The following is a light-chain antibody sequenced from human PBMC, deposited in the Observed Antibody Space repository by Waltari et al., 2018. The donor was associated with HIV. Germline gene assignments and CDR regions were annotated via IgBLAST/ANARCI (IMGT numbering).Light chain of an antibody. CDR1: SSDVGAYNY. V-gene: IGLV2-14*01. J-gene: IGLJ2*01. CDR3: TSYTSSTHVI. CDR2: EVS. Sequence: QSALTHPASVSGSPGQSITISCTGTSSDVGAYNYVSWYQQHPDRAPKLMIYEVSNRPLGVSNRFSGSKSGNTASLTISGLQAEDEADYYCTSYTSSTHVIFGGGTKLTVL.